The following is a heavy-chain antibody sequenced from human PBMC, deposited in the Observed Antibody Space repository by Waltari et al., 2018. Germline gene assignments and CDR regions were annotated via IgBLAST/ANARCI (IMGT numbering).Heavy chain of an antibody. CDR1: GGSISSGSYY. Sequence: QVQLQESGPGLVKPSQTLSLTCTVSGGSISSGSYYWSWIRQPAGKGLEWIGRIYTSGSTNYNPSLKRRVTISVDTSKNQFSLKLSSVTAADTAVYYCARVRVVVVPAAMESYYYYMDVWGKGTTVTVSS. CDR2: IYTSGST. D-gene: IGHD2-2*01. J-gene: IGHJ6*03. V-gene: IGHV4-61*02. CDR3: ARVRVVVVPAAMESYYYYMDV.